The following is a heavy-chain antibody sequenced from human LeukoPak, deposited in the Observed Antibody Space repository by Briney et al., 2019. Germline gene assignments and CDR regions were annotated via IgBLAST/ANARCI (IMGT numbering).Heavy chain of an antibody. CDR1: GFTLRTSA. Sequence: PGGSLRLSCEASGFTLRTSAMFWVRQAPGKGLEYVSSISGDGGTISYANSVRARFTVSRDNSKNRLFLQMGSLRSDDTAVYYCARGRQDYNNGFDPWGQGTLVTVSP. D-gene: IGHD4-11*01. V-gene: IGHV3-64*01. CDR3: ARGRQDYNNGFDP. J-gene: IGHJ5*02. CDR2: ISGDGGTI.